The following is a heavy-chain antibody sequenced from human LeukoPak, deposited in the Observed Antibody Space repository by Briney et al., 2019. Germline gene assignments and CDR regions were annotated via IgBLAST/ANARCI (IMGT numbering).Heavy chain of an antibody. CDR1: GGSISSYY. V-gene: IGHV4-59*08. CDR2: IYYSGST. CDR3: ARQTRRRGLDY. Sequence: PSETLSLTCTVSGGSISSYYWSWIRQPPGKGLEWIGYIYYSGSTNYNPSLKSRVTISVDTSKNQFSLKLSSVTAADTAVYYCARQTRRRGLDYWGQGILVTVSS. J-gene: IGHJ4*02.